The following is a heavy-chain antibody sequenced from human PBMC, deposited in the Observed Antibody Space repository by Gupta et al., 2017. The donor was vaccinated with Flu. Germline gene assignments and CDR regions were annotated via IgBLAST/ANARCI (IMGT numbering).Heavy chain of an antibody. D-gene: IGHD4-17*01. CDR2: IRTKTFGATT. CDR3: ARDDEDGDHEDLDY. Sequence: VDLVESGGGWVQPGRSLRLACTSSGIPLGDYAVSWVRQAPGKGLEWLGFIRTKTFGATTEYAASVKGRFTISRDDSNSVAYLQMNNLNIEDTGIYYCARDDEDGDHEDLDYWGQGSLVTVSS. V-gene: IGHV3-49*04. CDR1: GIPLGDYA. J-gene: IGHJ4*02.